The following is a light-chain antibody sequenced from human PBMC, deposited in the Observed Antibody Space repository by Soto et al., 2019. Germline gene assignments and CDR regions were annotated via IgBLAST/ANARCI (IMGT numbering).Light chain of an antibody. V-gene: IGLV1-40*01. J-gene: IGLJ1*01. CDR2: GNN. Sequence: QSVLTQPPSVYGAPEQRVTISCNGSSSNIGATYEVHWYQQLPGRAPKLLIYGNNNRPSGVPDRFSGSKSGTSGSLAITGLHAEDEADYYCQSYDTSLSGYVFGTGTKVTVL. CDR1: SSNIGATYE. CDR3: QSYDTSLSGYV.